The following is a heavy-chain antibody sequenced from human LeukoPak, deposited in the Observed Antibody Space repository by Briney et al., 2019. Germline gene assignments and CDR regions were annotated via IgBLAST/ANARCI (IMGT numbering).Heavy chain of an antibody. J-gene: IGHJ5*02. CDR3: ARAGGPNWFDP. V-gene: IGHV4-34*01. CDR1: GGSFSGYY. CDR2: INHSGST. Sequence: SETLSLTCAVYGGSFSGYYCSWVRQPPGKGLEWIGEINHSGSTNYNPSLKSRVTISVDTSKNQFSLKLSSVTAADTAVYYCARAGGPNWFDPWGQGTLVTVSS. D-gene: IGHD3-16*01.